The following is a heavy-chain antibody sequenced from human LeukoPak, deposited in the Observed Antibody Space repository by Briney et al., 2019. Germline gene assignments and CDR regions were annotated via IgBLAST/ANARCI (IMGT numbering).Heavy chain of an antibody. CDR2: ISSSSSYI. CDR1: GFTFSSYS. D-gene: IGHD3-10*01. J-gene: IGHJ4*02. CDR3: ASIRVRGVIIGDVDY. V-gene: IGHV3-21*01. Sequence: GGSLRLSCAASGFTFSSYSMNWVRQAPGKGLEWVSPISSSSSYIYYADSAKGRFTISRDNAKNSLYLQMNSLRAEDTAVYYCASIRVRGVIIGDVDYWGQGTLVTVSS.